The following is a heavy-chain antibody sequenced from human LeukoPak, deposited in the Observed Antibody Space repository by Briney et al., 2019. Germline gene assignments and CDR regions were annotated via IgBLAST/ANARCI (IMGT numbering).Heavy chain of an antibody. J-gene: IGHJ4*02. CDR1: GLTFSNAW. CDR2: IKSKTDGGTT. CDR3: TTDFTMVRGRMGY. D-gene: IGHD3-10*01. V-gene: IGHV3-15*01. Sequence: KPGGSLRLSCAASGLTFSNAWMSWVRQAPGKGLEWVGRIKSKTDGGTTDYAAPVKGRFTISRDDSKNTLYLQMNSLKTEDTAVYYCTTDFTMVRGRMGYWGQGTLVTVSS.